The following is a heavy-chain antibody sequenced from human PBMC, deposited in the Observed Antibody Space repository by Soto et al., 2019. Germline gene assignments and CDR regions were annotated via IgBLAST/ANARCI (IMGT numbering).Heavy chain of an antibody. CDR1: GFTFSSYA. CDR3: AKDRGGSSWYVHLLCFQH. J-gene: IGHJ1*01. V-gene: IGHV3-23*01. Sequence: GGSLRLSCAASGFTFSSYAMSWVRQAPGKGLEWVSAISGSGGSTYYADSVKGRFTISKDNSKNTLYLQMNSLRAEDTAVYYCAKDRGGSSWYVHLLCFQHWGQGTLVTVSS. D-gene: IGHD6-13*01. CDR2: ISGSGGST.